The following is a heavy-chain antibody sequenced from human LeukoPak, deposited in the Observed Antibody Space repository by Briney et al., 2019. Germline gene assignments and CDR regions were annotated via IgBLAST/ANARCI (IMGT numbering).Heavy chain of an antibody. CDR3: ARGVLRFDP. CDR2: IYYSGST. CDR1: GGSISSYY. J-gene: IGHJ5*02. V-gene: IGHV4-59*12. Sequence: SETLSLTCTVSGGSISSYYWSWIRQPPGKGLEWIGYIYYSGSTNYNPSLKSRVTISVDTSKNQFSLKLSSVTAADTAVYYCARGVLRFDPWGQGTLVTVSS.